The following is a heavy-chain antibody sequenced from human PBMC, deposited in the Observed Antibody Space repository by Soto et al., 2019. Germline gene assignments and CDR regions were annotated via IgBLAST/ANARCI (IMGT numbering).Heavy chain of an antibody. Sequence: QVHLVQSGAEVKKPGASVKVSCTASGYTFTNFGISWLRQAPGQGLEGMGWISAYNGNTNYAQKFQGRVTMTTDTSTSTASMELRSVRSDDTAVYYCAGGETPFDYWGQGTLVTVSS. CDR3: AGGETPFDY. D-gene: IGHD1-26*01. V-gene: IGHV1-18*01. CDR2: ISAYNGNT. J-gene: IGHJ4*02. CDR1: GYTFTNFG.